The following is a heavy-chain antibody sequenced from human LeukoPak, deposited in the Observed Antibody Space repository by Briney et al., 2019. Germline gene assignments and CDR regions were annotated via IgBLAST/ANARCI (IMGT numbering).Heavy chain of an antibody. CDR3: TTHDPINRS. CDR2: IKKKYDGETT. J-gene: IGHJ4*02. D-gene: IGHD1-1*01. CDR1: GLTFSDAW. V-gene: IGHV3-15*01. Sequence: GGSLRLSCAASGLTFSDAWMSWARQAPGKGLEWVGRIKKKYDGETTDYAAPVKGRFTISRDDSQNTLYLQMNSLKTEDTAMYYCTTHDPINRSWGQGTLVTVSS.